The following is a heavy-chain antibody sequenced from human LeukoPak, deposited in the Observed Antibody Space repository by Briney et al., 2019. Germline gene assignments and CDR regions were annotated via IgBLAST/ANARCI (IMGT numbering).Heavy chain of an antibody. CDR2: IYSGGST. Sequence: PGGSLRLSCAASGFTVNSNYMTWVRQAPGKGLEWVAVIYSGGSTYYTGSVKGRFTISRDYSKNTAYLQMNSLRSEDTAVYYCARDKGTTLRADEYWGQGTLVTVSA. J-gene: IGHJ4*02. CDR1: GFTVNSNY. V-gene: IGHV3-66*01. D-gene: IGHD1-14*01. CDR3: ARDKGTTLRADEY.